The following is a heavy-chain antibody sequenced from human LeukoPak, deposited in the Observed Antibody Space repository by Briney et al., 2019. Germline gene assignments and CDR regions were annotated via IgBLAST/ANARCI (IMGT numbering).Heavy chain of an antibody. CDR1: GYTFTSYD. V-gene: IGHV1-8*01. CDR2: MNPNSGNT. J-gene: IGHJ5*02. D-gene: IGHD2-15*01. CDR3: ARGKGYCSGGSCPPYNWFDP. Sequence: ASVKVSCKASGYTFTSYDINWVRQATGQGLEWMGWMNPNSGNTGYAQKFQGRVTMTRNTSISTAYMELSSLRSEDTAVYYCARGKGYCSGGSCPPYNWFDPWGQGTLVTVSS.